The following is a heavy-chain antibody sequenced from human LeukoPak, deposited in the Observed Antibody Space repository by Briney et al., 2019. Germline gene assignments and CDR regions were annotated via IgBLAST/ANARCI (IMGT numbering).Heavy chain of an antibody. CDR2: IYYSGGT. D-gene: IGHD1-26*01. V-gene: IGHV4-59*08. J-gene: IGHJ4*02. Sequence: SESLSLTCTVSGGSISSYYWSWIRQPPGKGLEWIGYIYYSGGTNYNPSLKSRVTISVDTSKNQFSLKLSSVTAADTAVYYCARLGFSNSGSYLAPSDYWGQGTLVTVSS. CDR1: GGSISSYY. CDR3: ARLGFSNSGSYLAPSDY.